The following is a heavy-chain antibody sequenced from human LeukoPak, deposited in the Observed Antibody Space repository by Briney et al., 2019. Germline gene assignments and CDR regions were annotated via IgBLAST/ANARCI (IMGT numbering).Heavy chain of an antibody. Sequence: GGSLRLSCSASGFTFSSYAMHWVRQAPGKGLEYVSSISSDGSTTYYIDSVKGRFIISRDNSKNTLYLQMNSLRAEDTAVYYCARDSDTAMVSGWGQGTLVTVSS. V-gene: IGHV3-64*04. CDR1: GFTFSSYA. D-gene: IGHD5-18*01. CDR3: ARDSDTAMVSG. CDR2: ISSDGSTT. J-gene: IGHJ4*02.